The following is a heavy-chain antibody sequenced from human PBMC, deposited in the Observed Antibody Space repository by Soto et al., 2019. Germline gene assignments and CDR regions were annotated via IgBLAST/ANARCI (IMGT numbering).Heavy chain of an antibody. CDR2: IYYSGST. J-gene: IGHJ6*02. V-gene: IGHV4-61*01. D-gene: IGHD6-19*01. CDR3: ARDYSSGDLVGNYYYYGMDV. CDR1: GVSVISGSYY. Sequence: PSETLSLTCTVSGVSVISGSYYWSWVRQPPGKGLEWIGYIYYSGSTNYNPSLKSRVTISVDTSKNQFSLKLSSVTAADTAVYYCARDYSSGDLVGNYYYYGMDVWGQGTTVTVSS.